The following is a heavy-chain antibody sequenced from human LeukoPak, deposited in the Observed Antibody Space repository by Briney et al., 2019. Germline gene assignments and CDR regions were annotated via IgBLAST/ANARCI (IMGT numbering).Heavy chain of an antibody. V-gene: IGHV1-2*02. CDR1: GYTFTGYY. D-gene: IGHD3-3*01. CDR3: ARARFSRLSPFDP. J-gene: IGHJ5*02. Sequence: ASVKVSCKASGYTFTGYYMHWVRQAPGQGLEWMGWINPNSDGTNYAQKFQGRVTMTRDTSISTAYMGLSRLRSDDTAVYYCARARFSRLSPFDPWGQGTLVTVSS. CDR2: INPNSDGT.